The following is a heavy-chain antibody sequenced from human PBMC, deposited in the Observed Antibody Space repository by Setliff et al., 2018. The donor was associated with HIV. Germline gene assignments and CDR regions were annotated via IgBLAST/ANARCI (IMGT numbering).Heavy chain of an antibody. CDR1: GYTFTSYY. D-gene: IGHD5-18*01. V-gene: IGHV1-46*04. J-gene: IGHJ4*02. Sequence: ASVKVSCKASGYTFTSYYLHWLRQAPGQGLEWMGISYPSDGSYTNYADSVKGRFTISRDNAKNSLFLQMNSLRAEDTAVYYCASIELAAMVPVDYWGQGTLVTVSS. CDR2: SYPSDGSYT. CDR3: ASIELAAMVPVDY.